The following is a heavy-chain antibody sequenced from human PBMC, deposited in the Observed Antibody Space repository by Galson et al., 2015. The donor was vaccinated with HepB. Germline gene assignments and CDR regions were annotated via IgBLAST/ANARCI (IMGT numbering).Heavy chain of an antibody. CDR1: GYTFNKYA. Sequence: SVKVSCKASGYTFNKYALNWVRQAPGQGLEWMGWINTNTGNPTYAQGFTGRFVFSLDTSVSTAYLQISSLKAEDTAVYYCARDDSGSYRYGMDVWGQGTTVTVSS. CDR3: ARDDSGSYRYGMDV. D-gene: IGHD1-26*01. J-gene: IGHJ6*02. CDR2: INTNTGNP. V-gene: IGHV7-4-1*02.